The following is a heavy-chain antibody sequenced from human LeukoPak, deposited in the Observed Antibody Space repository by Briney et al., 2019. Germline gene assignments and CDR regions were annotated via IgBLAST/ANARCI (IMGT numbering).Heavy chain of an antibody. CDR3: ARESDSSGYYYYNWFDP. J-gene: IGHJ5*02. Sequence: ASVKVSCTASGGTFSSYAISWVRQAPGQGLEWMGRIIPILGIANYAQKFQGRVTITADKSTSTAYMELSSLRSDDTAVYYCARESDSSGYYYYNWFDPWGQGTLVTVSS. CDR2: IIPILGIA. D-gene: IGHD3-22*01. V-gene: IGHV1-69*04. CDR1: GGTFSSYA.